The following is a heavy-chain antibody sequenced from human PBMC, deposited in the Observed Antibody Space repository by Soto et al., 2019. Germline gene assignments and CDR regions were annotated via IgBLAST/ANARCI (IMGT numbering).Heavy chain of an antibody. CDR3: ARGVTTVTTFDS. CDR2: ISHSGST. J-gene: IGHJ4*02. V-gene: IGHV4-30-2*01. Sequence: QLQLQESGSGLVKPSQTLSLTCAVSGGSISSGGYSCNWIRQPPGKGLKWIGYISHSGSTYSNPPLTSRVTTSVDRSKNPLSMKMSAATAADTAVYYCARGVTTVTTFDSGGQGTLFTVSP. CDR1: GGSISSGGYS. D-gene: IGHD4-17*01.